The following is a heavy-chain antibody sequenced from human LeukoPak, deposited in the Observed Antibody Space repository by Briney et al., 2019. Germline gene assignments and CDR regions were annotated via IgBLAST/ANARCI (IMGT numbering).Heavy chain of an antibody. CDR1: GFIFDDYA. CDR2: ISWNSGSI. CDR3: AKDYYYDSSGYPDY. V-gene: IGHV3-9*01. D-gene: IGHD3-22*01. J-gene: IGHJ4*02. Sequence: PGGSLRLSCAASGFIFDDYAMHWVRHAPGKGLEWVSGISWNSGSIGYADSVKGRFTISRDNAKNSLYLQMNSLRAEDTALYYCAKDYYYDSSGYPDYWGQGTLVTVSS.